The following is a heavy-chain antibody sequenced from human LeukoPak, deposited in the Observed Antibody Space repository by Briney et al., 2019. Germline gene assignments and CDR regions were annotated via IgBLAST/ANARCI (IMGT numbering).Heavy chain of an antibody. CDR1: GYTFTSNY. Sequence: ASVKVSCKASGYTFTSNYIHGVRQAPGRGLEWMGMIYPRDGSTSYAQKFQGRVTMTRDTSTSTVYMELSSLRSEDTAVYYCASLGGDAFDIWGQGTMVTVSS. CDR2: IYPRDGST. J-gene: IGHJ3*02. CDR3: ASLGGDAFDI. V-gene: IGHV1-46*01.